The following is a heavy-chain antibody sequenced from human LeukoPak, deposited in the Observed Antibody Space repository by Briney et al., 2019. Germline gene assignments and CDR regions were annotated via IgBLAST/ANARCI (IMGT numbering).Heavy chain of an antibody. D-gene: IGHD6-13*01. Sequence: PSETLSLTCAVYGGSFSDYYWSWIRQPPGKGLEWIGEINHSGSTNYNPSLKSRVTISVDTSKNQFSLKLSSVTAADTAVYYCARSFRSRYDAFDIWGQGTMVTVSS. CDR2: INHSGST. CDR3: ARSFRSRYDAFDI. CDR1: GGSFSDYY. J-gene: IGHJ3*02. V-gene: IGHV4-34*01.